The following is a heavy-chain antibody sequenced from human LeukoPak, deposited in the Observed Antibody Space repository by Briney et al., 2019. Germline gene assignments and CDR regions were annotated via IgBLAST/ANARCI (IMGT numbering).Heavy chain of an antibody. J-gene: IGHJ4*02. CDR1: GFTFSGYA. CDR2: ISSTGGDT. Sequence: GGSLRLSCAASGFTFSGYAISWVRQAPGKGLEWVSGISSTGGDTYYADSVRGRFTVSRDNSKNTLYLEMNSLRAEDTAIYFCARWYYYDSSNYYSLDYWGQGTLVTVSS. CDR3: ARWYYYDSSNYYSLDY. V-gene: IGHV3-23*01. D-gene: IGHD3-22*01.